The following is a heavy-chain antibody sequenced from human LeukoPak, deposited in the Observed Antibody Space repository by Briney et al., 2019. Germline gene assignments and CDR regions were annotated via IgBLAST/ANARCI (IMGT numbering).Heavy chain of an antibody. CDR2: IKEDGSEK. Sequence: PGGSLRLSCAASGFTFHTYWMTWVRQAPGKGLEWVANIKEDGSEKYYLDSVKGRFTISRDNAKKSLYLEMNSLRAEDTAVCYCARDDEITFGTDSWGQGTLVTVSS. CDR3: ARDDEITFGTDS. J-gene: IGHJ4*02. CDR1: GFTFHTYW. D-gene: IGHD3-16*01. V-gene: IGHV3-7*01.